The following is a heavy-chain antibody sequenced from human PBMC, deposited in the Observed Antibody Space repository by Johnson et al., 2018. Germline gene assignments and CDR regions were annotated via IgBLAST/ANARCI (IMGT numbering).Heavy chain of an antibody. D-gene: IGHD3-16*01. J-gene: IGHJ4*02. CDR3: AREENLWSIDS. V-gene: IGHV4-59*02. CDR2: IYYSGST. Sequence: QVQLQQSGPGLVKPSETLSLTCTVSGVSVSLHYWSWVRQPPGKGLEWIGYIYYSGSTNYNPSLNSRVPISLDTSKNPFSLKLTSVTAADPAVYFGAREENLWSIDSWGQGTLVTVSS. CDR1: GVSVSLHY.